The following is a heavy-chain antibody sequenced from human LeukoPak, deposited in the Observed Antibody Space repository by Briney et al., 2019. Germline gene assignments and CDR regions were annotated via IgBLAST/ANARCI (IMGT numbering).Heavy chain of an antibody. Sequence: PGGSLRLSCAASGFTFSSYSMNWVRQAPGKGLEWVSSISGSSSYIYYADSVKGRFTISRDNAKNSLYLQMNSLRAEDTAVYYCARESQGYCSSTSCYALGAFDIWGQGTMVTVSS. J-gene: IGHJ3*02. CDR2: ISGSSSYI. V-gene: IGHV3-21*01. CDR1: GFTFSSYS. D-gene: IGHD2-2*01. CDR3: ARESQGYCSSTSCYALGAFDI.